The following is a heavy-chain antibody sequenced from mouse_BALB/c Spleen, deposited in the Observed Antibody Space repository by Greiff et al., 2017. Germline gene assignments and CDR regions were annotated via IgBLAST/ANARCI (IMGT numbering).Heavy chain of an antibody. J-gene: IGHJ3*01. CDR1: GDSITSGY. Sequence: EVKLVESGPSLVKPSQTLSLTCSVTGDSITSGYWNWIRKFPGNKLEYMGYISYSGSTYYNPSLKSRISITRDTSKNQYYLQLNSVTTEDTATYYCARSGDYDAPAWFAYWGQGTLVTVSA. CDR3: ARSGDYDAPAWFAY. V-gene: IGHV3-8*02. D-gene: IGHD2-4*01. CDR2: ISYSGST.